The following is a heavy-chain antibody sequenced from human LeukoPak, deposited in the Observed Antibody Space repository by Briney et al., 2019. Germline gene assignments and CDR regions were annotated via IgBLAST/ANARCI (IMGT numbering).Heavy chain of an antibody. Sequence: SETLSLTCSVSDGSINSYYWNWIRRPPGKGLEWIGYIYYNGNTNYSPSLKSRVTMSVDTSKNQFSLKLSSVTAADTAVYYCARPHYDFWSGYPVWGQGTTVTVSS. J-gene: IGHJ6*02. CDR3: ARPHYDFWSGYPV. CDR1: DGSINSYY. CDR2: IYYNGNT. D-gene: IGHD3-3*01. V-gene: IGHV4-59*12.